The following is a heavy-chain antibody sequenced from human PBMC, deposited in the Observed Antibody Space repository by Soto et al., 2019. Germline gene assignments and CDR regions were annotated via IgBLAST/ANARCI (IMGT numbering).Heavy chain of an antibody. J-gene: IGHJ6*04. V-gene: IGHV3-66*01. CDR3: ARGLDTTYWRLGV. CDR2: IYSGGTT. D-gene: IGHD1-1*01. CDR1: GVTVSSNH. Sequence: GGSLRLSCGASGVTVSSNHMSWVRQDQGKGLEWVSVIYSGGTTYYADSVKGRFTISRDNSKNTLYFQMNSLRAEDTAVYFCARGLDTTYWRLGVWGKGTTVTVSS.